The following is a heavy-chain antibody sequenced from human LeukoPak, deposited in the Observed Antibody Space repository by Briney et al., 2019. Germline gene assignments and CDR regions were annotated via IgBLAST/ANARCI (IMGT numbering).Heavy chain of an antibody. CDR2: IYHSGST. J-gene: IGHJ4*02. CDR3: ARDFSYYYGSGSDYNVGFDY. CDR1: GYSISSGYY. D-gene: IGHD3-10*01. Sequence: TSETLSLTCTVSGYSISSGYYWGWIRQPPGKGLEWIGSIYHSGSTYYNPSLKSRVTISVDTSKNQFSLKLSSVTAADTAVYYCARDFSYYYGSGSDYNVGFDYWGQGVLVTVSS. V-gene: IGHV4-38-2*02.